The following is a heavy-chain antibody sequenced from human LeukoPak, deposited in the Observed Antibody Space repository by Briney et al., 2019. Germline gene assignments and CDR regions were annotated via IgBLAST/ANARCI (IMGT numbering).Heavy chain of an antibody. Sequence: GGSLRLSCAASGFTFSSYAMHWVRQAPGKGLEWVAVISYDGSNKYYADSVKGRFTISRDNSKNTRYLQMNSLRAEDTAVYYCARVPGVAGHWGQGTLVTVSS. D-gene: IGHD6-19*01. CDR3: ARVPGVAGH. V-gene: IGHV3-30*04. J-gene: IGHJ4*02. CDR1: GFTFSSYA. CDR2: ISYDGSNK.